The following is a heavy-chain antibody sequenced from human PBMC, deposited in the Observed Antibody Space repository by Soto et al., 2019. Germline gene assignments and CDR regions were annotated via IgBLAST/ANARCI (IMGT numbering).Heavy chain of an antibody. CDR2: VSSSSSST. Sequence: GGSLRLSCAASGFTFTHYEMNWIRQAPGKGLEWVAKVSSSSSSTFYADSVQGRFTISRDNAKNSLFLQMNSLRAEDTAVYYCAKLAIPAMVRGGAFDYWGQGTLVTVSS. CDR3: AKLAIPAMVRGGAFDY. D-gene: IGHD3-10*01. CDR1: GFTFTHYE. V-gene: IGHV3-48*03. J-gene: IGHJ4*02.